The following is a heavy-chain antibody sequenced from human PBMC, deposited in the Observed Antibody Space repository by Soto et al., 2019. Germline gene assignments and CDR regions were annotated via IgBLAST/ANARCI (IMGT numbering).Heavy chain of an antibody. CDR3: ARVSWIQLSNWFDP. Sequence: ASVKVSCKASGGTFNSYTITWMRQAPGQGLEWMGRIIPIFGITHYAQKFQDRVTITASTAYMELRSLRSDDTAVYYCARVSWIQLSNWFDPWGQGTLVTVSS. CDR1: GGTFNSYT. J-gene: IGHJ5*02. D-gene: IGHD5-18*01. CDR2: IIPIFGIT. V-gene: IGHV1-69*02.